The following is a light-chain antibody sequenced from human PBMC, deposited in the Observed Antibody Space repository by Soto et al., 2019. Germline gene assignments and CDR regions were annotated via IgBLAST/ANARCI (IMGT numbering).Light chain of an antibody. CDR3: QQRSNWPPWT. CDR2: DAS. Sequence: IVLPQSPATLSVSPGERATLSCRASQSVSSYLAWYQQKPGQAPRLLIYDASNRATGIPARFSGSGSGTDFTLTISSLEPEDFAVYYCQQRSNWPPWTFGQGTKVDIK. CDR1: QSVSSY. V-gene: IGKV3-11*01. J-gene: IGKJ1*01.